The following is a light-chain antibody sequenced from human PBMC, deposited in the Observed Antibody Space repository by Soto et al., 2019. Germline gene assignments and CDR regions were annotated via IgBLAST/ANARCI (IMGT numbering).Light chain of an antibody. CDR2: GAS. CDR3: QQYNSWPYT. Sequence: EIVMTQSPATLSVSPGERVTLSCRASQSVSSKLVWYQQKPGQAPRLLIYGASTRATGIPARFSGGGSGTEFTLTISSLQAEDFAVYYWQQYNSWPYTFGQGTKLEIK. V-gene: IGKV3-15*01. J-gene: IGKJ2*01. CDR1: QSVSSK.